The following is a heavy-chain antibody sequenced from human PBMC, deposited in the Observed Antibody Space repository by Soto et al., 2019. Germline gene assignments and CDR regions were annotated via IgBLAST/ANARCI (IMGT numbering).Heavy chain of an antibody. J-gene: IGHJ4*02. V-gene: IGHV2-70*11. D-gene: IGHD6-13*01. CDR3: ARIGSTRAYFDY. Sequence: SGPTLVNPTQTLTLTCTFSGFSLSTSGMCVSWIRQPPGKALEWLARIDWDDDKYYSTSLKTRLTISKDTSKNQVVLTMTNMDPVDTATYYCARIGSTRAYFDYWGQGTLVTVSS. CDR1: GFSLSTSGMC. CDR2: IDWDDDK.